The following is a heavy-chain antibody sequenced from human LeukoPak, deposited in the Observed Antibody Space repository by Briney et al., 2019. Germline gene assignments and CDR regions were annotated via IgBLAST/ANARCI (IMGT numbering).Heavy chain of an antibody. CDR1: GVSISSSY. CDR2: IYYSGST. J-gene: IGHJ3*02. D-gene: IGHD3-22*01. Sequence: PSETVSLTCTVSGVSISSSYWSWIRQPPGKRLEWIGYIYYSGSTNSNPSLKSRVTISADTSKNQFSLKLNSVTAADTAVYYCVRGNYDSRGYSNAFDIWGQGAMVTVSS. V-gene: IGHV4-59*01. CDR3: VRGNYDSRGYSNAFDI.